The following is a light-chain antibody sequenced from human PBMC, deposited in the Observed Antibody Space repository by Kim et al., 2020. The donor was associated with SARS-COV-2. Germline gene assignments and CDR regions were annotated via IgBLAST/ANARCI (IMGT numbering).Light chain of an antibody. J-gene: IGLJ2*01. CDR1: KLGDKY. CDR2: QDS. CDR3: QAWDSSTADVV. V-gene: IGLV3-1*01. Sequence: SYELTQPPSVSVSPGQTASITCSGDKLGDKYACWYQQKPGQSPVLVIYQDSKRPSGIPERFSGSNSRNTATLTISGTQAMDEADYYCQAWDSSTADVVFG.